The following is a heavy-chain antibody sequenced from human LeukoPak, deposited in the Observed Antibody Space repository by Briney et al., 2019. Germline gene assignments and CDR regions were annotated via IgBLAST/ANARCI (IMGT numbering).Heavy chain of an antibody. CDR2: IIGRVGST. J-gene: IGHJ4*02. CDR3: ASWAGGAQAGILGVGLFDY. CDR1: GFTFSNYA. Sequence: GGSLRLSCAASGFTFSNYAISWVRQAPGKGLGWVSAIIGRVGSTYYADSVEGRFTISRDNSKHTLYLQMNSLSTGDTAVYYCASWAGGAQAGILGVGLFDYWGQGTLVTVSS. D-gene: IGHD6-19*01. V-gene: IGHV3-23*01.